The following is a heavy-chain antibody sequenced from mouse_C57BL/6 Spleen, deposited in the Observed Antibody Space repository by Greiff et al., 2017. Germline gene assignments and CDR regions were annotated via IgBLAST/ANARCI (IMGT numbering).Heavy chain of an antibody. J-gene: IGHJ3*01. CDR2: INPNNGGT. Sequence: EVQLQQSGPELVKPGASVKISCKASGYTFTDYYMNWVKQSHGKSLKWIGDINPNNGGTSYNQKFKGKATLTVDKSSSTAYMELRSLTSEDSAVYYCAMTTVPWFAYWGQGTLVTVSA. V-gene: IGHV1-26*01. CDR1: GYTFTDYY. CDR3: AMTTVPWFAY. D-gene: IGHD1-1*01.